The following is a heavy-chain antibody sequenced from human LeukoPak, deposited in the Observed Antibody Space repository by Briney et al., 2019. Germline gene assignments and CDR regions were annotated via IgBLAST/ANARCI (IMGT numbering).Heavy chain of an antibody. CDR1: GFTFNAYG. D-gene: IGHD6-13*01. CDR3: AKAAAAGPIDY. CDR2: IGTAGDT. Sequence: GGSLRLSCSASGFTFNAYGMGWVRQAPGKGLEWVSAIGTAGDTYYPGSVKGRFTISRENAKNSLYLQMNSLRAEDTAVYYCAKAAAAGPIDYWGQGTLVTVSS. V-gene: IGHV3-13*01. J-gene: IGHJ4*02.